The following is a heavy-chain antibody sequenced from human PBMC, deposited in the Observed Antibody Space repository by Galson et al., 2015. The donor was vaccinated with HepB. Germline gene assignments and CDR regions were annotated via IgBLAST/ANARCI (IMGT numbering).Heavy chain of an antibody. V-gene: IGHV1-3*01. CDR2: INAGNGNT. CDR3: ATARLYGGNSDFDY. CDR1: GYIFTSYD. D-gene: IGHD4-23*01. J-gene: IGHJ4*02. Sequence: SVKVSCKASGYIFTSYDVHWVRQAPGQRLEWMGWINAGNGNTKYSQKFQGRVTITRDTSASIVYMELSSLRSEDTAVYYCATARLYGGNSDFDYWGQGTLVTVSS.